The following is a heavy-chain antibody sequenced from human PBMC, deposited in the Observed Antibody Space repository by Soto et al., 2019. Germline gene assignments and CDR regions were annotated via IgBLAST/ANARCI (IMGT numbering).Heavy chain of an antibody. CDR3: ASDPIAAAGDYYYYGMDV. Sequence: GGSLRLSCAASGFTFSSYWMSWVRQAPGKGLEWVANIKQDGSEKYYVDSVKGRFTISRDNAKNSLYLQMNSLRAEDTAVYYCASDPIAAAGDYYYYGMDVWGQGTTVTVSS. CDR2: IKQDGSEK. J-gene: IGHJ6*02. D-gene: IGHD6-13*01. CDR1: GFTFSSYW. V-gene: IGHV3-7*01.